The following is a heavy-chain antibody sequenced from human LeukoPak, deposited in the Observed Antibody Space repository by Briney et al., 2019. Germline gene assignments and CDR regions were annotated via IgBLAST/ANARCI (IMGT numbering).Heavy chain of an antibody. Sequence: PSGTLSLTCAVSGGSISSSNWWSWVRQPPGKGLEWIGYIYYSGSTNYNPSLKSRVTISVDTSKNQFSLKLSSVTAADTAVYYCARDRSGINWFDPWGQGTLVTVSS. CDR2: IYYSGST. D-gene: IGHD2-15*01. J-gene: IGHJ5*02. CDR1: GGSISSSNW. V-gene: IGHV4-4*02. CDR3: ARDRSGINWFDP.